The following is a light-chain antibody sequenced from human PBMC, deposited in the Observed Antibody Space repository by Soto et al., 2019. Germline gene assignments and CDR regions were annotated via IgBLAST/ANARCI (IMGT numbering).Light chain of an antibody. V-gene: IGKV1-8*01. J-gene: IGKJ3*01. CDR1: QGISSY. CDR2: AAS. Sequence: AIRMTQSPSSLSASTGDRVIITCRASQGISSYLAWYQQKPGKAPKLLIYAASTLQSGVPSRFSGSGSGTDFTLTISCLQSEDFATYYCQQYYSYPGTFGPGTKVDIK. CDR3: QQYYSYPGT.